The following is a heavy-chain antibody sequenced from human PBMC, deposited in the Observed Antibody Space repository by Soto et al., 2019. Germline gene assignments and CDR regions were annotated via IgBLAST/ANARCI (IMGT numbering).Heavy chain of an antibody. V-gene: IGHV4-59*01. CDR2: IYYSGST. J-gene: IGHJ2*01. Sequence: QVQLQESGPGLVKPSETLSLTCTVSGGSISSYYWSWIRQPPGKGLEWIGYIYYSGSTNYNPSLKRRVATSVDTSKNQFPLKLSSVTAADTAVYYWARESLGYCSGGSCYPNWYFDLWGRGTLVTVSS. CDR1: GGSISSYY. CDR3: ARESLGYCSGGSCYPNWYFDL. D-gene: IGHD2-15*01.